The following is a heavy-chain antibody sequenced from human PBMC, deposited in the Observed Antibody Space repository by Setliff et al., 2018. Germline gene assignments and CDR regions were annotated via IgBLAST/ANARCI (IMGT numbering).Heavy chain of an antibody. D-gene: IGHD2-2*01. CDR2: IYYGGST. V-gene: IGHV4-59*11. CDR3: ARVPKEYQLLLYFDY. Sequence: LSLTCTVSRGSISSHYWSWIRQPPGKGLEWIGSIYYGGSTNYNPSLKSRVTISLDTSKNQFSLKLSSVTAADTAVYYCARVPKEYQLLLYFDYWGQGTLVTVSS. CDR1: RGSISSHY. J-gene: IGHJ4*02.